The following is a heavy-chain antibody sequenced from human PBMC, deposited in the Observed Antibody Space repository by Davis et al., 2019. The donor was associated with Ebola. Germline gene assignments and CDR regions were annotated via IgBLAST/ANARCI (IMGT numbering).Heavy chain of an antibody. CDR2: ISYDGSNK. J-gene: IGHJ4*02. D-gene: IGHD4-23*01. Sequence: GESLKISCAASGFTFSSYGMHWVRQAPGKGLEWVAVISYDGSNKYYADSLKGRFTISRDNSKNTLYLQMNSLRAEDTAVYYCAKGVTVVTRAYFDYWGQGTLVTVSS. CDR3: AKGVTVVTRAYFDY. V-gene: IGHV3-30*18. CDR1: GFTFSSYG.